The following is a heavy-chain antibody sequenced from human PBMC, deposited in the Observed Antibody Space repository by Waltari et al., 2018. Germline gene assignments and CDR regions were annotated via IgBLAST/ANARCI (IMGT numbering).Heavy chain of an antibody. J-gene: IGHJ4*02. V-gene: IGHV3-30*18. CDR1: GFTFSRYG. Sequence: QVQLVESGGGVVQPGRSLRLSCAASGFTFSRYGMHWVRQAPGKGLEWVAVISYDGSNKYYADSVKGRFTISRDNSKNTLYLQMNSLRAEDTAVYYCAKASPPRRVGATTIDYWGQGTLVTVSS. CDR3: AKASPPRRVGATTIDY. D-gene: IGHD1-26*01. CDR2: ISYDGSNK.